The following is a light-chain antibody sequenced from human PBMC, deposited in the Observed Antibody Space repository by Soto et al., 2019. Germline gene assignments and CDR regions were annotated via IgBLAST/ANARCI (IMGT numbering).Light chain of an antibody. CDR1: QSISSW. CDR3: QQYNSYSLT. V-gene: IGKV1-5*03. CDR2: KAS. Sequence: DIQMTQSPSTLSASVEDRVTITCRASQSISSWLAWYQQKPGKAPKLLIYKASSLESGVPSRFSGSGSGTEFTLTISSLQPDDFATYSCQQYNSYSLTFGGGTKVEIK. J-gene: IGKJ4*01.